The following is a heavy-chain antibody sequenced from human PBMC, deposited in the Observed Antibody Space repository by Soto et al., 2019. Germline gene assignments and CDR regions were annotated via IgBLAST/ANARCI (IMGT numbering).Heavy chain of an antibody. CDR2: INAGSGNT. D-gene: IGHD5-12*01. CDR1: GYTFTKYI. Sequence: GASVKVSCNASGYTFTKYIVHWVRQAPGQRLEWMGWINAGSGNTRYSQNLQGGVSFTRDTSASTAYMELSSLRFEDTAIYYCARDAELATIPLDFWGQGTLVTVSS. V-gene: IGHV1-3*01. J-gene: IGHJ4*02. CDR3: ARDAELATIPLDF.